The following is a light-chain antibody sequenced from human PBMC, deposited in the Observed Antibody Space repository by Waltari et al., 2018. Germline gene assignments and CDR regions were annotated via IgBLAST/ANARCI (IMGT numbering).Light chain of an antibody. CDR2: EAS. CDR3: QQFNDWPRT. Sequence: EVVMTQSPATLSVSQGERATLSCRASQSISINMVWDQQRPGQAPRLLIYEASMRATDIPARSSGSGSGTEFTLTISSVQSEDAAVYYCQQFNDWPRTFGQGTKVEIK. V-gene: IGKV3-15*01. J-gene: IGKJ1*01. CDR1: QSISIN.